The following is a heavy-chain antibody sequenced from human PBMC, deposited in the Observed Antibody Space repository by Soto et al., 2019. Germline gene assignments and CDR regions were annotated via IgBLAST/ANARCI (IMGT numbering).Heavy chain of an antibody. V-gene: IGHV1-18*01. CDR1: GYTFTSYA. Sequence: ASVKVSCKASGYTFTSYAMHWVRQAPGQRLEWMGWIRADNGNTNYAQKLQGRVTMTTDTSTSTAYMELRSLRSDDTAVYYCARDLPTMDVWGQGTTVTVSS. CDR3: ARDLPTMDV. J-gene: IGHJ6*02. CDR2: IRADNGNT.